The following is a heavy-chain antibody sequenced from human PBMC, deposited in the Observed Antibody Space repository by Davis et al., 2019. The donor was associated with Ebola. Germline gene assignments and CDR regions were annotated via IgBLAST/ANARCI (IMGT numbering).Heavy chain of an antibody. CDR3: AATAAARTGAPGNYYFDY. J-gene: IGHJ4*02. CDR1: GFTFSYYH. CDR2: ISTTTNTL. Sequence: GESLKISCAASGFTFSYYHMSWIRQAPGKGLEWISYISTTTNTLYYADSVKGRFTLSRDNAKKSLYLQINSLRAEDAAIYYCAATAAARTGAPGNYYFDYWGQGTLVTVSS. V-gene: IGHV3-11*01. D-gene: IGHD1-1*01.